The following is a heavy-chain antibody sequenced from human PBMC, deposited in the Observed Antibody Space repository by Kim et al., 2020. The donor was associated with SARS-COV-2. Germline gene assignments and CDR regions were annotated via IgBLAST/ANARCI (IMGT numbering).Heavy chain of an antibody. J-gene: IGHJ4*02. V-gene: IGHV4-39*01. CDR3: ARGSDGDIVATAFDY. CDR1: GGSISSSSYY. D-gene: IGHD5-12*01. Sequence: SETLSLTCTVSGGSISSSSYYWGWIRQPPGKGLEWIGSIYYSGSTYYNPSLKSRVTISVDTSKNQFSLKLSSVTAADTAVYYCARGSDGDIVATAFDYWGQGTLVTVSS. CDR2: IYYSGST.